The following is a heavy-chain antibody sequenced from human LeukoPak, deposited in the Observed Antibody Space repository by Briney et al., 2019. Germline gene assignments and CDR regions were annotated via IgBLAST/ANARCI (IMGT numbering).Heavy chain of an antibody. CDR3: ARGYGKFDY. J-gene: IGHJ4*02. CDR1: GGSFSGYY. Sequence: SETLSLTCAVYGGSFSGYYWSWIRQPPGKGLEWIGEINHSGSTNYNPSLKSRVTISVDTSRNQFSLKLSSVTAADTAVYYCARGYGKFDYWGQGTLVTVSS. CDR2: INHSGST. D-gene: IGHD4-17*01. V-gene: IGHV4-34*01.